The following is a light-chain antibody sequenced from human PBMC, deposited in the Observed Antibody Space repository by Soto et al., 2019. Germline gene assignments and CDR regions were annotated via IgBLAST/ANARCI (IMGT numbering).Light chain of an antibody. J-gene: IGKJ4*01. V-gene: IGKV3-11*01. Sequence: EIVLTQSPATLSLSPGERATLSCRASQSVSSYLAWYQQKPGQAPRLLIYDASNRATGIPARFSGSGSGTDFTLPISSLEPDDFAFYYCQQRSDWPSTFGGGTKVQIK. CDR3: QQRSDWPST. CDR1: QSVSSY. CDR2: DAS.